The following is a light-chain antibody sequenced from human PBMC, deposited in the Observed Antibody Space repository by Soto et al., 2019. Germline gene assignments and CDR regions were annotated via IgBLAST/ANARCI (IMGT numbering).Light chain of an antibody. J-gene: IGLJ1*01. Sequence: SVLTQPRSVSASTGQKGTISCSGSSSNIGNNYVSWYQQLPGTAPKLLIYDNNKRPSGIPDRFSDSKSGTSATLGITGLQTGDEADYYCGTWDSSLSAYVFGTGTKV. CDR3: GTWDSSLSAYV. CDR2: DNN. V-gene: IGLV1-51*01. CDR1: SSNIGNNY.